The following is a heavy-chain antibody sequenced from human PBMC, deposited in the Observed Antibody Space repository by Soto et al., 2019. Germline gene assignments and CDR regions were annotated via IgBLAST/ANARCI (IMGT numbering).Heavy chain of an antibody. D-gene: IGHD3-22*01. Sequence: PSETLSLTCTVSGGSISSGGYYWSWIRQHPGKGLEWIGYIYYSGSTYYNPSLKSRVTISVDTSKNQFSLKLSSVTAADTAVYYCARDTYYYDSSGSGAFDIWGQGTMVTVSS. CDR2: IYYSGST. CDR1: GGSISSGGYY. J-gene: IGHJ3*02. V-gene: IGHV4-31*03. CDR3: ARDTYYYDSSGSGAFDI.